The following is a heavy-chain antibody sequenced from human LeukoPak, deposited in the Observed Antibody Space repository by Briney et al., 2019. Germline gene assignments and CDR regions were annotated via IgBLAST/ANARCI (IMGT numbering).Heavy chain of an antibody. Sequence: GGSLRLSCAASGFTVSSYYMNWVRQAPGKELEWVSVIYTGGGRYYADSVRGRFTISRDTSKNMVFLQMNSLRVEDTAVYYCASGYCGGACQLGGVDMWGQGTMVTVSS. CDR3: ASGYCGGACQLGGVDM. CDR1: GFTVSSYY. CDR2: IYTGGGR. D-gene: IGHD2-21*02. V-gene: IGHV3-53*01. J-gene: IGHJ3*02.